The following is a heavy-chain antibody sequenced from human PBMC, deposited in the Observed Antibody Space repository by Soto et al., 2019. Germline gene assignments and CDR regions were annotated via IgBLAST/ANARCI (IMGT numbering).Heavy chain of an antibody. V-gene: IGHV1-69*01. Sequence: QVQLVQSGAEVKKPGSSVKVSCKASGGTFSSYAISWVRQAPGQGLEWMGGILPIFGTANYAQKFQGRVTITADESTSTAYMELSSLRSEDTAVYYCASATYSSSSGGYYGMDVWGQGTTVTVSS. D-gene: IGHD6-6*01. J-gene: IGHJ6*02. CDR2: ILPIFGTA. CDR1: GGTFSSYA. CDR3: ASATYSSSSGGYYGMDV.